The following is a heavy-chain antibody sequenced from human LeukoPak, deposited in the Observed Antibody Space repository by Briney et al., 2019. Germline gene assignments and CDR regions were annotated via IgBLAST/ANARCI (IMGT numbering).Heavy chain of an antibody. CDR3: ARAPLGSSFYYFDY. Sequence: SETLSLTCAVSGGSISSSNWWSWVRQPPGKGLEWIGEIYHSGSTNYNPSLKSRVTISVDKSKNQFSLKLSSVTAADTAVYYCARAPLGSSFYYFDYWGQGTLVTVSS. CDR1: GGSISSSNW. V-gene: IGHV4-4*02. D-gene: IGHD6-13*01. J-gene: IGHJ4*02. CDR2: IYHSGST.